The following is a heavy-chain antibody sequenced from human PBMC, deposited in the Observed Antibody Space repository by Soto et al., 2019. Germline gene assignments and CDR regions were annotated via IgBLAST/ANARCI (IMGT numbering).Heavy chain of an antibody. J-gene: IGHJ4*02. CDR3: AKDQTDSSSPIDY. V-gene: IGHV3-30*18. CDR1: GFTFSSYG. Sequence: GGSLRLSCAASGFTFSSYGMHWVRQAPGKGLEWVAVISYDGSNKYYADSVKGRFTISRDNSKNTLYLQMNSLRAEDTAVYYCAKDQTDSSSPIDYWGQGTLVTVSS. CDR2: ISYDGSNK.